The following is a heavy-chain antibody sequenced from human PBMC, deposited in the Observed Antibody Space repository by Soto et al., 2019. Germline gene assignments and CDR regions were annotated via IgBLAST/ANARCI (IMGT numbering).Heavy chain of an antibody. V-gene: IGHV3-30-3*01. D-gene: IGHD6-19*01. CDR1: GFTFSSYA. J-gene: IGHJ4*02. CDR3: ARDHGGGRIAVAGYFDY. CDR2: ISYDGSNK. Sequence: QVQMVESGGGVVQPGRSLRLSCAASGFTFSSYAMHWVRQAPGKGLEWVAVISYDGSNKYYADSVKGRFTISRDNSKNTLYLQINSLRAEDTAVYYCARDHGGGRIAVAGYFDYWGQGTLVTVSS.